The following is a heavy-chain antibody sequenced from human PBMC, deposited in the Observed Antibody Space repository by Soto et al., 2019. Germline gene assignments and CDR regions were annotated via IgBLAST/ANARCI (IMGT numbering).Heavy chain of an antibody. V-gene: IGHV3-33*01. CDR3: ARDGITTGAYYYYYMDV. J-gene: IGHJ6*03. D-gene: IGHD3-3*01. CDR1: GFTFSSYG. CDR2: IWYDGSNK. Sequence: QVQLVESGGGVVQPGRSLRLSCAASGFTFSSYGMHWVRQAPGKGLEWVAVIWYDGSNKYYADSVKGRFTISRDNSKNTLYLQMNSLRAEDTAVSYCARDGITTGAYYYYYMDVWGKGTTVTVSS.